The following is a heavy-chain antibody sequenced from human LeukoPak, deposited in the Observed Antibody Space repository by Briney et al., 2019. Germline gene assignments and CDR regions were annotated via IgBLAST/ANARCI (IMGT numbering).Heavy chain of an antibody. D-gene: IGHD2/OR15-2a*01. V-gene: IGHV4-59*01. Sequence: PSETLPLTCTVSRDSISDSCWSWIRQPPGEGLEWIGYIYYSGSTNYNPSLKSRVTISLDTSKNQFSLNLNSVTAADTAVYYCARELKVGNTGYYFDYWGQGTLVTVSS. CDR1: RDSISDSC. CDR3: ARELKVGNTGYYFDY. J-gene: IGHJ4*02. CDR2: IYYSGST.